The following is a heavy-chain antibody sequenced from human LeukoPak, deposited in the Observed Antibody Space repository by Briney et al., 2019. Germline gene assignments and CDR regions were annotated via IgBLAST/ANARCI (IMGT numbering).Heavy chain of an antibody. CDR2: ISSSGSTI. Sequence: GGSLRLSCAASGFTFSDYYMSWIRQAPGKGLEWVSYISSSGSTIYYADSVKGRFTISRDNAKNSLYLQMNSLRAEDTAVYYCAREPTRWGDKDDYYYGMDVWGQGTSVTVSS. CDR3: AREPTRWGDKDDYYYGMDV. J-gene: IGHJ6*02. V-gene: IGHV3-11*04. D-gene: IGHD2-21*02. CDR1: GFTFSDYY.